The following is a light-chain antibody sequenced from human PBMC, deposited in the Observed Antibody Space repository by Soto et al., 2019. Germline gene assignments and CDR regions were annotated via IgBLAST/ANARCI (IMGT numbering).Light chain of an antibody. Sequence: DIQMTQSPSSLSASVGDRVTITCRASQSINTYLNWYHQKPGKAPKLLVYAASSLQTGVPSRFSGSGSGTDFTLTISSLQPEDFATYYCPQTYSIPWTFGQGTKVEIK. CDR3: PQTYSIPWT. J-gene: IGKJ1*01. V-gene: IGKV1-39*01. CDR2: AAS. CDR1: QSINTY.